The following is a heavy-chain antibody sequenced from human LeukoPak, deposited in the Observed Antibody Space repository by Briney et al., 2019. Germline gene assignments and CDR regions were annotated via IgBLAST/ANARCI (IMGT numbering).Heavy chain of an antibody. CDR2: INSDGSST. J-gene: IGHJ4*02. V-gene: IGHV3-74*01. D-gene: IGHD2-2*01. CDR3: AKTAMSDWPPV. CDR1: GFTFSSDW. Sequence: GGSLRLSCAASGFTFSSDWMHWARQVPGKGLVWVSRINSDGSSTAYADSVKGRVTISSDNAKNTLYLQMNSLRAEDSAVYYCAKTAMSDWPPVWGQGTLVTVSS.